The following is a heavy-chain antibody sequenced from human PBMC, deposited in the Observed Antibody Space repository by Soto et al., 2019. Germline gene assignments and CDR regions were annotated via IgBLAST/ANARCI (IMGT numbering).Heavy chain of an antibody. CDR1: GGTFSSYA. CDR2: ITPIFGTA. CDR3: ARVPPLEYYYDSSGYYDD. D-gene: IGHD3-22*01. J-gene: IGHJ3*01. Sequence: QVQLVQSGAEVKKPGSSVKVSCKASGGTFSSYAISWVRQAPGQGLEWMGGITPIFGTANYAQKFQGRVTITADESTSTAYMELSSLRSEDTAVYYCARVPPLEYYYDSSGYYDDWGQGTMVTVSS. V-gene: IGHV1-69*01.